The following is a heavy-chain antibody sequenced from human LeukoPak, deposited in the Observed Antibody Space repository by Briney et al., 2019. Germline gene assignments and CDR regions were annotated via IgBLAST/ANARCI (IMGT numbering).Heavy chain of an antibody. CDR3: SRGSGWLSVY. J-gene: IGHJ4*02. CDR1: GFTFTNHW. V-gene: IGHV3-49*04. D-gene: IGHD6-19*01. CDR2: ISGGTT. Sequence: GGSLRLSCAASGFTFTNHWMSWVRQAPGKGLEWIGFISGGTTEYAASVKGRFTISRDDSTSIAYLQMNSLTAEDTAVYYCSRGSGWLSVYWGQGTLVTVSS.